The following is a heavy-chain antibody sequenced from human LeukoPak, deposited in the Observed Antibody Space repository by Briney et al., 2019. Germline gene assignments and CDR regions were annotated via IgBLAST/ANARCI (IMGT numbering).Heavy chain of an antibody. Sequence: GGSLRLSCAASGFTFSSYWMHWVRQAPGKGLVWVSRINSDGSSTSYADSVKGRFTISRDNSKNTLFLQMNSLRPEDTAVYYCAKRQLWAFDIWGQGTMVTISS. V-gene: IGHV3-74*01. D-gene: IGHD5-18*01. CDR3: AKRQLWAFDI. CDR1: GFTFSSYW. J-gene: IGHJ3*02. CDR2: INSDGSST.